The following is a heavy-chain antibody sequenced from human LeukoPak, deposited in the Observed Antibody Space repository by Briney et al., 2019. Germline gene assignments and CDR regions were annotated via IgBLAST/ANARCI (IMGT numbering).Heavy chain of an antibody. Sequence: SETLSLTCAVSGSSIDSGYYWGWIRPPPGKGLEWIGYIYHSGSTYYNPSLKSRVTISVDTSKNQFSLKLSSVTAADTAVYYCARGRRYAVVPAAMYAFDIWGQGTMVTVSS. CDR2: IYHSGST. CDR3: ARGRRYAVVPAAMYAFDI. V-gene: IGHV4-38-2*01. CDR1: GSSIDSGYY. D-gene: IGHD2-2*01. J-gene: IGHJ3*02.